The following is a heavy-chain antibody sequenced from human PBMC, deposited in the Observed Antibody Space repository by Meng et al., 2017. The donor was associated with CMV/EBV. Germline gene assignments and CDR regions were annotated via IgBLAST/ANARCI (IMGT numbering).Heavy chain of an antibody. CDR3: AGAAYDFWSGYQPRYFDY. V-gene: IGHV4-4*02. Sequence: THSSGSWWSWVRQPRGKGLEWIGEIYNSGSTNYNQYIKSRVTISVDKSKNQFSLKLSSVTAADTAVYYCAGAAYDFWSGYQPRYFDYWGQGTLVTVSS. J-gene: IGHJ4*02. D-gene: IGHD3-3*01. CDR2: IYNSGST. CDR1: THSSGSW.